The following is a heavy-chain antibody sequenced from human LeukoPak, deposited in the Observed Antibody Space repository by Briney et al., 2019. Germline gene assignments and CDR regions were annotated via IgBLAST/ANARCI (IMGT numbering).Heavy chain of an antibody. CDR3: ARGRSGSYYEYWFDP. V-gene: IGHV1-69*13. CDR1: GYTFTSYD. CDR2: IIPIFGTA. D-gene: IGHD1-26*01. Sequence: ASVKVSCKASGYTFTSYDINWVRQAPGQGLEWMGGIIPIFGTANYAQKFQGRVTITADESTSTAYMELSSLRSEDTAVYYCARGRSGSYYEYWFDPWGQGTLVTVSS. J-gene: IGHJ5*02.